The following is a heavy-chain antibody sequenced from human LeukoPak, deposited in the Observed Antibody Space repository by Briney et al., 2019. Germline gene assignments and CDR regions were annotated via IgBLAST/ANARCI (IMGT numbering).Heavy chain of an antibody. D-gene: IGHD6-13*01. CDR3: ASSSSWYSDAFDI. J-gene: IGHJ3*02. Sequence: SLRLSCAASGFTFDDYAMHWVRQAPGKGLEWVSGISWNSGSIGYADSVKGRFTISRDNAKNSLYLQMNSLRAEDMALYYCASSSSWYSDAFDIWGQGTMVTVSS. CDR2: ISWNSGSI. V-gene: IGHV3-9*03. CDR1: GFTFDDYA.